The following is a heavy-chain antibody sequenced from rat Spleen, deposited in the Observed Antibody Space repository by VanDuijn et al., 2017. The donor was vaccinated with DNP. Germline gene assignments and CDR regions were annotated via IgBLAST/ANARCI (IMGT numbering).Heavy chain of an antibody. Sequence: EVKLVESGGGLVEPGRSLKLSCAASGFNFNDYWMAWVRQAPGKGLEWIGQINKDSSTIKYIPYLKDKITVSRDNAQNTLYLQMNKLGSDDTAIYYCTKGPNYGGWSDYFDYWGQGVMVTVSS. CDR2: INKDSSTI. CDR3: TKGPNYGGWSDYFDY. V-gene: IGHV4-2*01. D-gene: IGHD1-11*01. J-gene: IGHJ2*01. CDR1: GFNFNDYW.